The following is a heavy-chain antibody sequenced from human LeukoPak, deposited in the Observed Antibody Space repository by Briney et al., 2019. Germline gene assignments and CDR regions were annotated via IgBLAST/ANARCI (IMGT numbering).Heavy chain of an antibody. D-gene: IGHD1-26*01. J-gene: IGHJ6*02. CDR1: GYSISSGYY. V-gene: IGHV4-38-2*02. CDR2: INHSGST. Sequence: SETLSLTCTVSGYSISSGYYWGWIRQPPGKGLEWIGEINHSGSTNYNPSLKSRVTISVDTSKNQFSLKLSSVTAADTAVYYCARGHSGSLAGWGQGTTVTVSS. CDR3: ARGHSGSLAG.